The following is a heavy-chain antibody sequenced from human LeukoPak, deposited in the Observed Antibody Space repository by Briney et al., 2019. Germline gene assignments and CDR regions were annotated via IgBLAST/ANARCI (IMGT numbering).Heavy chain of an antibody. CDR1: GGTFSSYA. Sequence: SVKVSCKASGGTFSSYAISWVRQAPGQGLEWMGGIIPIFGTANYAQKFQGGVTVIADESTSTAYMELSSLRSEDTAVYYCARGGDYYGSGTDWNFDYWGQGTLVTVSS. CDR2: IIPIFGTA. V-gene: IGHV1-69*13. D-gene: IGHD3-10*01. CDR3: ARGGDYYGSGTDWNFDY. J-gene: IGHJ4*02.